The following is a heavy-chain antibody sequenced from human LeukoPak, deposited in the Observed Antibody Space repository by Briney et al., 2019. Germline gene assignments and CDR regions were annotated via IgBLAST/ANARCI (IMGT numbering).Heavy chain of an antibody. J-gene: IGHJ4*02. CDR1: GFTFSSYA. CDR3: AIFRYYYDSSGYYGF. D-gene: IGHD3-22*01. V-gene: IGHV3-23*01. CDR2: ISGRGGST. Sequence: GGSLRLSCAASGFTFSSYAMSWVRQAPGKGLEWVSAISGRGGSTYYADSVKGRFTISRDNSKNTLYLQMNSLRAEDTAVYYCAIFRYYYDSSGYYGFWGQGTLVTVSS.